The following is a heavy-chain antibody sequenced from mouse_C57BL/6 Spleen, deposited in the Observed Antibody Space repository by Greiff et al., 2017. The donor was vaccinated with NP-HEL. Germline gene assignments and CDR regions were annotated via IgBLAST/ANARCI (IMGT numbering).Heavy chain of an antibody. J-gene: IGHJ4*01. CDR2: INPSSGYT. D-gene: IGHD2-5*01. Sequence: QVQLQQSGAELARPGASVKMSCKASGYTFTSYTMHWVKQRPGPGLEWIGYINPSSGYTKYNQKFKDKATLTADKSSSTAYMQLSSLTSEDSAVYYCARLGSNYVDAMDYWGQGTSVTVSS. V-gene: IGHV1-4*01. CDR3: ARLGSNYVDAMDY. CDR1: GYTFTSYT.